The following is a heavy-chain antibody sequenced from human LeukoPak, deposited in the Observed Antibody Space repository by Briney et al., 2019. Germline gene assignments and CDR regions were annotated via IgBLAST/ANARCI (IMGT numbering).Heavy chain of an antibody. CDR3: ARGGDGYNYKLDY. CDR2: ISGSGGST. J-gene: IGHJ4*02. D-gene: IGHD5-12*01. Sequence: PGGSLRLSCAASGFTFSSYAMSWARQAPGKGLEWVSAISGSGGSTYYADSVKGRFTISRDNSKSTLYLQMNSLRAEDTAVYYCARGGDGYNYKLDYWGQGTLVTVSS. V-gene: IGHV3-23*01. CDR1: GFTFSSYA.